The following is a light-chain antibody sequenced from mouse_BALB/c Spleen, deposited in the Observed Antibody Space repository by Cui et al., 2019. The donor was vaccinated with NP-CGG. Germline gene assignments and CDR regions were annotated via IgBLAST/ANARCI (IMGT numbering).Light chain of an antibody. J-gene: IGLJ1*01. CDR1: TGTVTTSNY. Sequence: QDAVTQDSALTTSPGETVTLTCRSSTGTVTTSNYANWVQEKPDHLFTGLIGGTNNRVPGVPARFSGSLIGDKAALTITGAQTEDEAIYFCALWYSNHWVFGGGTKLTVL. CDR2: GTN. CDR3: ALWYSNHWV. V-gene: IGLV1*01.